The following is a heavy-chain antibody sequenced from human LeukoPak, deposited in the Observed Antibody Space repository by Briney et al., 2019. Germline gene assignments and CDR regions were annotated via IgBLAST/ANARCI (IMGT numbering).Heavy chain of an antibody. J-gene: IGHJ4*02. CDR3: ARDWPIVIADY. CDR1: GYPLTNHG. V-gene: IGHV1-18*01. D-gene: IGHD2/OR15-2a*01. Sequence: ASVKVSCKTSGYPLTNHGVSWVRQAPGQGLEWMGWINANSGETNYAQRFQGRLTMTTDTSTTTAYMELRSVSSDDTAVYYCARDWPIVIADYWGQGALVTVSS. CDR2: INANSGET.